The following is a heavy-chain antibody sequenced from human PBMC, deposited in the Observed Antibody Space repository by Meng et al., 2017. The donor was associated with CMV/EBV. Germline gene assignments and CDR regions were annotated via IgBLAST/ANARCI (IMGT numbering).Heavy chain of an antibody. Sequence: GESLKISCAASGFTVSSNYMSWVRQAPGKGLEWVSSISGSSSYMYYADSVRGRFAISRDNANNLVWLQMNSLRAEDTAVYYCARGSNWGDHWGQGTLVTVSS. CDR1: GFTVSSNY. D-gene: IGHD3-16*01. CDR3: ARGSNWGDH. V-gene: IGHV3-21*01. J-gene: IGHJ4*02. CDR2: ISGSSSYM.